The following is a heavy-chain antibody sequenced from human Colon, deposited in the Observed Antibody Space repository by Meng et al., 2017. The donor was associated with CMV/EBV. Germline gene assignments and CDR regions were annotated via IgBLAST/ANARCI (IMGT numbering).Heavy chain of an antibody. CDR1: AYTFIDYY. D-gene: IGHD6-19*01. CDR3: VRSSGWSLFDY. Sequence: PSGVGGKGPGASVKVPCKTSAYTFIDYYMHWVRQAHGQGLEWMGWIRSDGSATNYAQKFRGRVTMTRDASVSTAYMELSGLTSDDTAVYFCVRSSGWSLFDYWGPGALVTVSS. V-gene: IGHV1-2*02. J-gene: IGHJ4*02. CDR2: IRSDGSAT.